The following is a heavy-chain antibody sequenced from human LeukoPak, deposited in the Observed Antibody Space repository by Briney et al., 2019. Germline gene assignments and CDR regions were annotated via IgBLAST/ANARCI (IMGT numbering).Heavy chain of an antibody. CDR3: ARGRKITMVRGVIITYYFDY. CDR1: GGSFSGYY. V-gene: IGHV4-34*01. D-gene: IGHD3-10*01. J-gene: IGHJ4*02. CDR2: INHSGST. Sequence: SETLSLTCAVYGGSFSGYYWSWIRQPPGKGLEWIGEINHSGSTNYNPSLKSRVTISVDTSKNQFSLKLSSVTAADTAVYYCARGRKITMVRGVIITYYFDYWGQGTLVTVSS.